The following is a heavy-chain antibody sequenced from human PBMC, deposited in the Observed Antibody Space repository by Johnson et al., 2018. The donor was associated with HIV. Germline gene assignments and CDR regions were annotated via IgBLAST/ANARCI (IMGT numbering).Heavy chain of an antibody. CDR1: GFTFDGYA. CDR2: INWNSNST. J-gene: IGHJ3*02. V-gene: IGHV3-9*01. D-gene: IGHD4-11*01. CDR3: ARDTYSSDACDI. Sequence: EVQLVESGGGLVQPGRSLRLSCAASGFTFDGYAMYWVRQGPGKGLEWVSGINWNSNSTASADSVKGRFTISRDNAKNSLYLQMNSLRDEDTALYYCARDTYSSDACDIWGQGTMVTVSS.